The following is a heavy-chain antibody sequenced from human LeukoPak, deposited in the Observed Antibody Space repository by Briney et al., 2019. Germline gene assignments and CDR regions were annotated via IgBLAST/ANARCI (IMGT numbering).Heavy chain of an antibody. Sequence: ASVNVSCKSSGYTFISYDINWVRQATGQGLEWMGWMNPNSGITSYAQKFQGRVSMTRSTSISTAYMELSSLKSEDTAVYYCARGLYSYDSNGRTPYDYWGPGTLVTVSS. V-gene: IGHV1-8*01. CDR2: MNPNSGIT. CDR1: GYTFISYD. CDR3: ARGLYSYDSNGRTPYDY. D-gene: IGHD3-22*01. J-gene: IGHJ4*02.